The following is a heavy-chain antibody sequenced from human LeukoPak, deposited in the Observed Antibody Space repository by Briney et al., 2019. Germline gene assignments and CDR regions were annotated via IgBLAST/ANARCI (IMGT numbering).Heavy chain of an antibody. Sequence: PGGSLRLSCAASGFTFSDYYMSWIRQAPGKGLEWVSYISSSGSTIYYADSVKGRFTIYRDNAESSVYVQMNSLRAEDTAVYYGARDRHFSGYYYDSSGSVFDYWGQGTLVTVSS. CDR1: GFTFSDYY. CDR3: ARDRHFSGYYYDSSGSVFDY. J-gene: IGHJ4*02. CDR2: ISSSGSTI. D-gene: IGHD3-22*01. V-gene: IGHV3-11*01.